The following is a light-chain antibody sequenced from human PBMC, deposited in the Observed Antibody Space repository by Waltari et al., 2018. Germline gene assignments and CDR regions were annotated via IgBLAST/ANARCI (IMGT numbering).Light chain of an antibody. CDR1: QSISSW. Sequence: DIQLTQSPPTLSASVGDRLPITCRASQSISSWLAWYQQKPGKAPKLLIYKASSLESGVPSRFSGSGSGTEFTLTISSLQPDDFATYYCQQYNSYSRAFGPGTKVDIK. CDR3: QQYNSYSRA. J-gene: IGKJ3*01. CDR2: KAS. V-gene: IGKV1-5*03.